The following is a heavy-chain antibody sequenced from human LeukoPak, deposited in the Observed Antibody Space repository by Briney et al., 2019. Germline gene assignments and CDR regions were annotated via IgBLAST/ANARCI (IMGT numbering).Heavy chain of an antibody. CDR3: ARASSMVRGGGYYFDY. Sequence: GGSLRLSCAASGFTFSSYAMSWVRQAPGKGLEWVSYITSSGSTIYYADSVKGRFTISRDNAKNSLYLQMNSLRAEDTAVYYCARASSMVRGGGYYFDYWGQGTLVTVSS. CDR1: GFTFSSYA. V-gene: IGHV3-48*03. J-gene: IGHJ4*02. CDR2: ITSSGSTI. D-gene: IGHD3-10*01.